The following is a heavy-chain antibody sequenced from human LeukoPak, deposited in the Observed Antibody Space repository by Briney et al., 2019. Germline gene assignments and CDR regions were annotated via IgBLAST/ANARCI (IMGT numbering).Heavy chain of an antibody. CDR1: GDTFSSYA. Sequence: ASVKVSCKASGDTFSSYAISWVRQAPGQGLEWMGRIIPMLNIANFAQKFQGRVMFTADKSTSTAYMELSSLRSEDTALYYCSTQEYSDSCRSGSYLDYWGQGTLVTVSS. D-gene: IGHD3-22*01. CDR3: STQEYSDSCRSGSYLDY. CDR2: IIPMLNIA. V-gene: IGHV1-69*04. J-gene: IGHJ4*02.